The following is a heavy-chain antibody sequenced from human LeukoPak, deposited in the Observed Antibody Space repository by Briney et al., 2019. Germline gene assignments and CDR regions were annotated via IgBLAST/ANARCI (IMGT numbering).Heavy chain of an antibody. CDR3: ASGPPTHDSSGGWFDP. CDR2: IIPIFGTA. J-gene: IGHJ5*02. D-gene: IGHD3-22*01. V-gene: IGHV1-69*06. Sequence: ASVKVSCKVSGGTFSSYAISWVRQAPGQGLEWMGGIIPIFGTANYAQKFQGRVTITADKSTSTAYMELSSLRSEDTAVYYCASGPPTHDSSGGWFDPWGQGTLVTVSS. CDR1: GGTFSSYA.